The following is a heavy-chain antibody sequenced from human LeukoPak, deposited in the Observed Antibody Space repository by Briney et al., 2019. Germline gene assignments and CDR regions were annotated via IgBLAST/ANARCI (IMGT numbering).Heavy chain of an antibody. CDR3: AVRTVTRLDY. CDR1: DGSISGYY. Sequence: SETLSLTCTVSDGSISGYYWSWIRQPPGKGLEWIGEINHSGSTNYNPSLKSRVTISVDTSKNQFSLKLSSVTAADTAVYYCAVRTVTRLDYWGQGTLVTVSS. J-gene: IGHJ4*02. D-gene: IGHD4-11*01. CDR2: INHSGST. V-gene: IGHV4-34*01.